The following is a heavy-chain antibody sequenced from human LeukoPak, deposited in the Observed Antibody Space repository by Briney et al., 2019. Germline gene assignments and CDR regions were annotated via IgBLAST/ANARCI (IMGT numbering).Heavy chain of an antibody. Sequence: GGSLRLSCAAAGFTFSHYGMHWVRQAPGKGLEWMAVIWSDGTTQYYADSVKGRFTISRDESGNTVYLQMNSLRPEDTGVYYCAKDAQRGFHYSNSLESWGQGTPVTVST. CDR2: IWSDGTTQ. D-gene: IGHD4-11*01. V-gene: IGHV3-33*03. J-gene: IGHJ5*01. CDR1: GFTFSHYG. CDR3: AKDAQRGFHYSNSLES.